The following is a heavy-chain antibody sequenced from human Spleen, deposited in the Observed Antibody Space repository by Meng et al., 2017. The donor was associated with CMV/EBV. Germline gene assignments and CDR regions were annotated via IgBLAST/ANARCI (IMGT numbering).Heavy chain of an antibody. CDR3: ARDIELDY. CDR1: GFTFTSYS. CDR2: ISTGGSYI. V-gene: IGHV3-21*01. J-gene: IGHJ4*02. D-gene: IGHD1-7*01. Sequence: SLRLYCAGSGFTFTSYSMNWVRQAPGKGLEWVSSISTGGSYIYYADSVKGRFTISRDNAKNSLTLQMNSLRADDTAVYFCARDIELDYWGQGTLVTVSS.